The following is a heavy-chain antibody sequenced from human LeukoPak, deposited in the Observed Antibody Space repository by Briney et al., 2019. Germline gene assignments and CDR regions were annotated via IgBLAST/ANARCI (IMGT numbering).Heavy chain of an antibody. CDR2: IIPIFGTA. CDR1: GGTFSSYA. V-gene: IGHV1-69*13. Sequence: SVKVSCKASGGTFSSYAISWVRQAPGQGLEWMGGIIPIFGTANYAQKFQGRVTITADESMSTAYMELSSLRSEDTAVYYCARDRPTPSGDFCSGGSCYWYYFDYWGQGTLVTVSS. J-gene: IGHJ4*02. D-gene: IGHD2-15*01. CDR3: ARDRPTPSGDFCSGGSCYWYYFDY.